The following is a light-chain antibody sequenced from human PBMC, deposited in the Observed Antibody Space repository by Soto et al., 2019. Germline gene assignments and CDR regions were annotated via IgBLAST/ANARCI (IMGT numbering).Light chain of an antibody. Sequence: ENVLTPSPATLSLSPGEWATLSCRASQSINTYLAWYQQKPGQAPRLLIYGASTRATGIPARFSGSGSGTEFTLTISSLQSEDFAVYYCQQYNNWPPTFGQGTRLEI. CDR1: QSINTY. CDR3: QQYNNWPPT. V-gene: IGKV3-15*01. CDR2: GAS. J-gene: IGKJ5*01.